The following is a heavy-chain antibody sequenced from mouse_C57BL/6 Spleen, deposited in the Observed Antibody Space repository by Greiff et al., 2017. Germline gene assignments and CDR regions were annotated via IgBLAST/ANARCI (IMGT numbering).Heavy chain of an antibody. CDR3: ARRSNSWFAY. Sequence: VQLQQPGAELVRPGSSVKLSCKASGYTFTSYWMDWVQQRPGQGLEWIGNIYPSDSETHYNQKFKDKATLTVDKSSSTAYMQLSSLTSEDSAVYYCARRSNSWFAYWGQGTLVTVSA. CDR2: IYPSDSET. J-gene: IGHJ3*01. D-gene: IGHD2-5*01. CDR1: GYTFTSYW. V-gene: IGHV1-61*01.